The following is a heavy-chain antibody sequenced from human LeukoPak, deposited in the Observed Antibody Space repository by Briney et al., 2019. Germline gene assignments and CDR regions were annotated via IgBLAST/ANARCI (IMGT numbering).Heavy chain of an antibody. CDR3: AKDPTTAVAGALN. CDR1: GFTFSSYG. J-gene: IGHJ3*01. CDR2: ISYDGSNK. Sequence: GGSLRLSCAASGFTFSSYGMHWVRQAPGKGLEWVAVISYDGSNKYYADSVKGRFTISRDNSTNTLYLQMNSLRAEDTAVYYCAKDPTTAVAGALNWGQGTMVTVSS. V-gene: IGHV3-30*18. D-gene: IGHD6-19*01.